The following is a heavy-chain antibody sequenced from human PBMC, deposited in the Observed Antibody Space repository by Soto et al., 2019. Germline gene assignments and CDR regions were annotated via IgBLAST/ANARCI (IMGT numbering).Heavy chain of an antibody. CDR1: GGTFSSYA. D-gene: IGHD1-26*01. V-gene: IGHV1-69*01. Sequence: QVQLVQSGAEVKKPGSSVKVSCKASGGTFSSYAISWVRQAPGQGLEWMGGIIPIFGTANYAQKFQGRVTITADESTSTAYMELSSLRSEDTAVYYCAKDTEPYSGSYYFQYYFDYWGQGTLVTVSS. CDR3: AKDTEPYSGSYYFQYYFDY. J-gene: IGHJ4*02. CDR2: IIPIFGTA.